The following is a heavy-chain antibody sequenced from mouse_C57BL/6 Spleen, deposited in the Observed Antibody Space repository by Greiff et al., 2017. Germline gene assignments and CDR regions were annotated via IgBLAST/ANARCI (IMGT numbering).Heavy chain of an antibody. CDR3: ARDDYDYDGAMDY. CDR1: GYTFTDYY. Sequence: EVQLQQSGPELVKPGASVKISCKASGYTFTDYYMNWVKQSHGKSLEWIGDINPNNGGTSYNQKFKGKATLTVDKSSSTAYMELRSLTSEDSAVYYCARDDYDYDGAMDYWGQGTSVTVSS. J-gene: IGHJ4*01. CDR2: INPNNGGT. V-gene: IGHV1-26*01. D-gene: IGHD2-4*01.